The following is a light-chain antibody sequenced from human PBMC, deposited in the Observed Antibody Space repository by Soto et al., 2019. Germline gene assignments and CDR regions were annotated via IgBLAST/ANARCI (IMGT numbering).Light chain of an antibody. CDR1: QSISSY. Sequence: DIQMTQSRSSLSASVGDRVTITCRASQSISSYLNWYQQKPGKAPKLLIYAASSLQSGVPSRFSGSGSGTDFTLTISSLQPDDFATYYCQHYNSYSEAFGQGTKVDIK. V-gene: IGKV1-39*01. CDR3: QHYNSYSEA. J-gene: IGKJ1*01. CDR2: AAS.